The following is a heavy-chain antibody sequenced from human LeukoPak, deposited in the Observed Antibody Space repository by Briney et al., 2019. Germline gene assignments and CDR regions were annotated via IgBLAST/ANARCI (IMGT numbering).Heavy chain of an antibody. D-gene: IGHD3-16*01. CDR3: ARLHLWPITFGGGLGDFDY. CDR1: GYTFTSYD. V-gene: IGHV1-8*01. Sequence: GASVKVSCKASGYTFTSYDINWVRQATGQGLEWMGWMNLNSGNTGYAQKFQGRVTMTRNTSISTAYMELSSLRSEDTAVYYCARLHLWPITFGGGLGDFDYWGQGTLVTVSS. CDR2: MNLNSGNT. J-gene: IGHJ4*02.